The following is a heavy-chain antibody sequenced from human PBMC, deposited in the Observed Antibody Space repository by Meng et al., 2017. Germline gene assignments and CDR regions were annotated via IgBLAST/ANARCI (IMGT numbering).Heavy chain of an antibody. CDR3: ARDYGSGRIILHFDY. Sequence: QVEVGEAGDAVKKPGAPLKVSCKASGYTFTGYYMHWVRQAPGQGLEWMGRINPNSGGTNYAQKFQGRVTMTRDTSISTAYMELSRLRSDDTAVYYCARDYGSGRIILHFDYWGQGTLVTVSS. J-gene: IGHJ4*02. CDR1: GYTFTGYY. V-gene: IGHV1-2*06. CDR2: INPNSGGT. D-gene: IGHD3-10*01.